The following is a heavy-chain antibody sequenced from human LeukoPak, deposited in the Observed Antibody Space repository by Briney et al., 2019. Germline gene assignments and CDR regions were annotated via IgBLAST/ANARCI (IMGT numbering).Heavy chain of an antibody. Sequence: PSKTLSLTCTVSGYSITSGHYWGWIRQPPGKGLEWIGSFSHSGTTSYNPSLKSRVTISVDTSKNQFSLKLRSVTAADTAVYYCARASSSSSRRNWFDPWGQGALVTVSS. CDR3: ARASSSSSRRNWFDP. D-gene: IGHD6-6*01. V-gene: IGHV4-38-2*02. CDR1: GYSITSGHY. J-gene: IGHJ5*02. CDR2: FSHSGTT.